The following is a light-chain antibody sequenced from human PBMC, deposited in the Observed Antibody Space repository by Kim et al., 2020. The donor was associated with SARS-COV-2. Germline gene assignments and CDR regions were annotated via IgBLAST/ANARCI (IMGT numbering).Light chain of an antibody. CDR1: QSLLHSNGYKY. Sequence: DIVMTQSPLSLPVTPGEPASISCRSSQSLLHSNGYKYLNWYLQKPGQSPQLVIYLSSNRASGVPDRFSGSGSGTDFTLEISRVEAEDFGVYYCMQAVQAPLTFGGGTKVDIK. CDR2: LSS. V-gene: IGKV2-28*01. J-gene: IGKJ4*01. CDR3: MQAVQAPLT.